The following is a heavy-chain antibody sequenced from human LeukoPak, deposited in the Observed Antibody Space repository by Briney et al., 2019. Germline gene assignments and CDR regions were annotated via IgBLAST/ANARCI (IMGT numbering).Heavy chain of an antibody. V-gene: IGHV1-18*01. CDR2: ISVYNGNT. J-gene: IGHJ4*02. CDR1: GYTFTRYG. Sequence: ASVKVSCKASGYTFTRYGITWVRQAPGQGLEWMGWISVYNGNTNYAQKLQGRVTMTTDTSTSTAYMELRSLRSDDTAVYYCAGGVGGYCSNTICFSYWGQGTLVTVSS. D-gene: IGHD2-2*01. CDR3: AGGVGGYCSNTICFSY.